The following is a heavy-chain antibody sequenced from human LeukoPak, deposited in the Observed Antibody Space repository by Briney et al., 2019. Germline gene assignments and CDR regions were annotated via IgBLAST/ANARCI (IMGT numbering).Heavy chain of an antibody. CDR1: GGSISSSSYY. D-gene: IGHD3-9*01. Sequence: SETLSLTCTVSGGSISSSSYYWSWIRQPAGKGLEWIGRIYTSGSTNYNPSLKSRVTMSVDTSKNQFSLKLSSVTAADTAVYYCARDSVQDLRYFDWLSGWPDYMDVWGKGTTVTISS. CDR3: ARDSVQDLRYFDWLSGWPDYMDV. J-gene: IGHJ6*03. CDR2: IYTSGST. V-gene: IGHV4-61*02.